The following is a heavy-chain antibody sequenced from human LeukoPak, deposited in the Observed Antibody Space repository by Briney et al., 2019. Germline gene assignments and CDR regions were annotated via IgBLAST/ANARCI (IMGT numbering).Heavy chain of an antibody. D-gene: IGHD2-2*01. Sequence: SETLSLTCTVSGYSISSGYYWGWIRQPAGKGLEWIGRIYTSGSTNYNPSLKSRVTMSVDTSKNQFSLKLSSVTAADTAVYYCARVQYQLLYNWFDPWGQGTLVTVSS. CDR1: GYSISSGYY. V-gene: IGHV4-4*07. CDR3: ARVQYQLLYNWFDP. J-gene: IGHJ5*02. CDR2: IYTSGST.